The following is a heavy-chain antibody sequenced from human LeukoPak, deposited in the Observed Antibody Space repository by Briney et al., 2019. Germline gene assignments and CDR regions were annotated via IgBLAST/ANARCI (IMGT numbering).Heavy chain of an antibody. Sequence: GGSLRLSCVVSGATVNSNYMSWVRQAPGKGLEWVSVIYSGGSTYYTDSVKGRFTISRDISKNTLYLQMNDFRAEDTAVYYCARDFSGYWGQGTLVTVSS. CDR3: ARDFSGY. D-gene: IGHD3-10*01. CDR1: GATVNSNY. CDR2: IYSGGST. V-gene: IGHV3-66*01. J-gene: IGHJ4*01.